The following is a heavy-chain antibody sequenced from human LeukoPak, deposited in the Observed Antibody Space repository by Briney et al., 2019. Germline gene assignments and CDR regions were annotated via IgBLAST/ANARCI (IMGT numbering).Heavy chain of an antibody. Sequence: GGSLRLSCVASGFTFSNYATTWVRQAPGKGLEWVSSVSGSTAGGHTYYADSVRGRFTVSRDESKNTLTLLMSSLRAEDTAIYYCAKVKMKNLAYFDSWGQGTLVTVSS. CDR1: GFTFSNYA. V-gene: IGHV3-23*01. CDR2: VSGSTAGGHT. CDR3: AKVKMKNLAYFDS. D-gene: IGHD1-7*01. J-gene: IGHJ4*02.